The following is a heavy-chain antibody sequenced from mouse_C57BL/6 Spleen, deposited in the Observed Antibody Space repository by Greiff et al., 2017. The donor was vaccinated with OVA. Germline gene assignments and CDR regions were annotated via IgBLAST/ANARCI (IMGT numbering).Heavy chain of an antibody. D-gene: IGHD2-3*01. Sequence: QVQLQQSGAELVRPGASVTLSCKASGYTFTDYEMHWAKQTPVHGLEWIGAIDPETGGTAYNQKFKGKAILTADKSSSTAYMELRSLTSEDSAVYYCTKDYDGYLSYFDYWGQGTTLTVSS. CDR3: TKDYDGYLSYFDY. J-gene: IGHJ2*01. CDR2: IDPETGGT. CDR1: GYTFTDYE. V-gene: IGHV1-15*01.